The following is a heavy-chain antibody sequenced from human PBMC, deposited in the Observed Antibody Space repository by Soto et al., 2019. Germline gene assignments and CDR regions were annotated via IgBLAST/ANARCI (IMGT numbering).Heavy chain of an antibody. CDR1: GFTFSSYG. D-gene: IGHD5-12*01. CDR2: IWYDGSNK. J-gene: IGHJ4*02. Sequence: QVQLVESGGGVVQPGRSLRLSCAASGFTFSSYGMHWVRQAPGKGLEWVAVIWYDGSNKYYAEAVQGRFTISRDNSKNTLYLQMNSLRAEDTAVYYCAREDNRVGLRTRLFDYWGQGTLVTVSS. V-gene: IGHV3-33*01. CDR3: AREDNRVGLRTRLFDY.